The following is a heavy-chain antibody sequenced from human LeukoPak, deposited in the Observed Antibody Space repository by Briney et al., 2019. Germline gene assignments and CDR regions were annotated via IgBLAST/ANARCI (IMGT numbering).Heavy chain of an antibody. CDR2: ISYDGSNK. D-gene: IGHD6-6*01. J-gene: IGHJ6*02. V-gene: IGHV3-30-3*01. CDR3: ARDFPYSSSSVGYYYYGMDV. Sequence: SGGSLRLSCAASGFTFSSYAMHWVRQAPGKGLEWVAVISYDGSNKYYADSVKGRFTISRDNSKNTLNLQMNSLRAEDTAVYYCARDFPYSSSSVGYYYYGMDVWGQGTTVTVSS. CDR1: GFTFSSYA.